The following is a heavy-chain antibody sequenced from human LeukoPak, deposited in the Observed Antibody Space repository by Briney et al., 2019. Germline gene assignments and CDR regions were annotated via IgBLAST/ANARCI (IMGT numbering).Heavy chain of an antibody. V-gene: IGHV7-4-1*02. Sequence: ASVKVSCTASGYTFTNYTINWVRLAPGQGLEWMGWIDTNTGNPTYAQGFTGRFVFSLDTSVSTAYLQISSLKAEDTAVYYCASPRAYDSSGYSYYGMDVWGQGTTVTVSS. J-gene: IGHJ6*02. CDR2: IDTNTGNP. CDR1: GYTFTNYT. D-gene: IGHD3-22*01. CDR3: ASPRAYDSSGYSYYGMDV.